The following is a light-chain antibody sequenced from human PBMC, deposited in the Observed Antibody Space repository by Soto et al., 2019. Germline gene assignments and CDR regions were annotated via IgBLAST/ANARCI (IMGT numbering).Light chain of an antibody. CDR2: EDN. V-gene: IGLV6-57*02. CDR3: QSYDSSNHVV. CDR1: SGSIASNY. Sequence: NFMLTQPHSVSESPGKTVTISCTGSSGSIASNYVQWYQQRPGSAPTTVIYEDNQRPSGVPDRFSGSIDSSSNSASLTTSGLKTEDEADYYCQSYDSSNHVVFGGGTKLTVL. J-gene: IGLJ2*01.